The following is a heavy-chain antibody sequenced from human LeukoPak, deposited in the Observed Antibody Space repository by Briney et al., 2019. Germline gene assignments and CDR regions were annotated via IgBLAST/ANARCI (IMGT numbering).Heavy chain of an antibody. Sequence: PSETLSLTCTVSGGSITSSSYYWGWIRQPPGKGPEWIGSIYYTGSTNYNPSLKCRVTISLDTSKNQFSLKLTSVTAADTAVYYCASVRGYSSGWYASGFDPWGQGTLVTVSS. J-gene: IGHJ5*02. CDR1: GGSITSSSYY. CDR2: IYYTGST. V-gene: IGHV4-39*07. CDR3: ASVRGYSSGWYASGFDP. D-gene: IGHD6-19*01.